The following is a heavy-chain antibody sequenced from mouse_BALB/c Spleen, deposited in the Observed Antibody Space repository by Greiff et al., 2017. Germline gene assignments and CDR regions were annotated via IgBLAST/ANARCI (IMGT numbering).Heavy chain of an antibody. CDR2: IDPTNGST. CDR3: TIGDVAGYFDV. J-gene: IGHJ1*01. CDR1: GFNIKDTY. D-gene: IGHD2-13*01. V-gene: IGHV14-3*02. Sequence: VQLQQSGAELVKPGASVKLSCTASGFNIKDTYMHWVKQRPEQGLEWIGRIDPTNGSTKYDPKFQGKATITADTSSSTAYLQLSSLTSEDTAVYYCTIGDVAGYFDVWGAGTTVTVSS.